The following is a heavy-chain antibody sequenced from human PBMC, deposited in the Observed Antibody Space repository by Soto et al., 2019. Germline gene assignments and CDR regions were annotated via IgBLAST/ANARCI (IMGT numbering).Heavy chain of an antibody. CDR1: GFTFSNYA. V-gene: IGHV3-23*01. Sequence: GGSLRLSCAASGFTFSNYAMSWVRQAPGKGLEWVSAIGGSGVSTYYADYAAPVKGGFTISRDEYKSKLYLQMNNLNTDDTAIYYWAPWGGTSGWYPFAFWGQGTQVTVSS. J-gene: IGHJ4*02. CDR2: IGGSGVST. CDR3: APWGGTSGWYPFAF. D-gene: IGHD6-19*01.